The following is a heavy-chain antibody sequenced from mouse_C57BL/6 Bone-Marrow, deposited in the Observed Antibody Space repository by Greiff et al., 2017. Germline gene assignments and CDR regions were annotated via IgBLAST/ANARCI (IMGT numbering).Heavy chain of an antibody. D-gene: IGHD1-1*01. CDR1: GYTFTSYW. Sequence: VQLQQPGAELVKPGASVKLSCKASGYTFTSYWMHWVKQRPGRGLEWIGRIDPNSGGTKYNEKFKSKATLTVDKPSSTAYMQLSILTSEDSAVYYCARSARLRELRYLDYWGQGTTLTVSS. CDR2: IDPNSGGT. J-gene: IGHJ2*01. V-gene: IGHV1-72*01. CDR3: ARSARLRELRYLDY.